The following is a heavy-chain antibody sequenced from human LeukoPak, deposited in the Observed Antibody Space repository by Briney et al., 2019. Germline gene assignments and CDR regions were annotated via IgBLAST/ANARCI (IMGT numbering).Heavy chain of an antibody. Sequence: GASVKVSCKASGYTFTSYGISWVRQAPGQGLEWMGWISAYNGNTNYAQKLQGRVTMTTDTSTSTAYMELRSLRSDDTAVYYCARDLDQYSGRYGGFGHDFWGQGTLVTVSS. CDR3: ARDLDQYSGRYGGFGHDF. V-gene: IGHV1-18*01. D-gene: IGHD1-26*01. J-gene: IGHJ4*02. CDR2: ISAYNGNT. CDR1: GYTFTSYG.